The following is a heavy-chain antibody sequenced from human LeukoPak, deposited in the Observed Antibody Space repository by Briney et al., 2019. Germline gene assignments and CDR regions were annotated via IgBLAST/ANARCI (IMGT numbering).Heavy chain of an antibody. CDR3: ARDRRYGGYVTVFDY. CDR1: GFTFSSYW. D-gene: IGHD5-12*01. CDR2: IKQDGSEK. J-gene: IGHJ4*02. V-gene: IGHV3-7*01. Sequence: GGSLRLPCAASGFTFSSYWMSWVRQAPGKGLEWVANIKQDGSEKYYVDSVKGRFTISRDNAKNSLYLQMNSLRAEDTAVYYCARDRRYGGYVTVFDYWGQGTLVTVSS.